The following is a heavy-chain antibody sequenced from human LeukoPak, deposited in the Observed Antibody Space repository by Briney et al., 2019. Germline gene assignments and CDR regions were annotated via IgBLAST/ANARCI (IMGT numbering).Heavy chain of an antibody. CDR1: GGSISTSYY. CDR3: ARSSNGVSRFDY. Sequence: SETLSLTCTVSGGSISTSYYWGWIRQPPGKGLEWIGSIYYSGTTYYNLSLKSRVTISVDTSKNQYSLKLSSVTAADTAVYYCARSSNGVSRFDYWGQGTLVTVSS. J-gene: IGHJ4*02. V-gene: IGHV4-39*01. CDR2: IYYSGTT. D-gene: IGHD2-8*01.